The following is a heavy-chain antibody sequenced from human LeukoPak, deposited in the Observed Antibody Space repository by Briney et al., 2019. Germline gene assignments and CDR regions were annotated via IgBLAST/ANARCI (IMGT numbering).Heavy chain of an antibody. Sequence: SETLSLTCTVSLGSISSYYWSWIRQPAGKAPEWIGRIYSSGIINYNPSLKSRVTMSLDNSKNQLSLKLSYVTAADTAVYYCARDTGKSGYPDYWGQGTLVTVSS. CDR3: ARDTGKSGYPDY. D-gene: IGHD3-3*01. CDR2: IYSSGII. J-gene: IGHJ4*02. V-gene: IGHV4-4*07. CDR1: LGSISSYY.